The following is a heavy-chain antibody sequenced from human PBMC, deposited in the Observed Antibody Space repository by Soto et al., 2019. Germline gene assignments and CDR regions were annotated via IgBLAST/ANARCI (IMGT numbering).Heavy chain of an antibody. D-gene: IGHD5-18*01. CDR3: ARHIVDEYRTGYSYGYYYYYGMDV. CDR2: IDPSDSYT. Sequence: GESLKISCKCSGYSCTSYWISWVRQMPGKGLEWMGRIDPSDSYTNYSPSFQGHVTISADKSISTAYLQWSSLKASDTAMYYCARHIVDEYRTGYSYGYYYYYGMDVWGQGTTVTVSS. J-gene: IGHJ6*02. CDR1: GYSCTSYW. V-gene: IGHV5-10-1*01.